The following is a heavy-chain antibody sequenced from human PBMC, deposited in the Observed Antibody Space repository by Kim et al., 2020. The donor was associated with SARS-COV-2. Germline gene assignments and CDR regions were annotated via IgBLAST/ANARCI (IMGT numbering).Heavy chain of an antibody. Sequence: ASVKVSCKASGYTFTSYGISWVRQAPGQGLEWMGWISAYNGNTNYAQKLQGRVTMTTDTSTSTAYMELRSLRSDDTAVYYCARDRGSSGWYRRKAGFDYWGQGTLVTVSS. J-gene: IGHJ4*02. V-gene: IGHV1-18*04. D-gene: IGHD6-19*01. CDR1: GYTFTSYG. CDR3: ARDRGSSGWYRRKAGFDY. CDR2: ISAYNGNT.